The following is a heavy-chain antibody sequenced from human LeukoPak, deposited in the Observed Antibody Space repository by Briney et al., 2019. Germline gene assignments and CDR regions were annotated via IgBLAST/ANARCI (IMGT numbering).Heavy chain of an antibody. D-gene: IGHD3-22*01. J-gene: IGHJ4*02. CDR1: GFTVSSNY. CDR3: ARDRRYYDSSGYFDY. Sequence: GGSLRLSCAASGFTVSSNYMSWVRQAPGKGLEWVSVIYSGGSTYYADSVKGRFTISRDSSKNTLYLQMNSLRAEDTAVYYCARDRRYYDSSGYFDYWGQGTLVTVSS. V-gene: IGHV3-53*01. CDR2: IYSGGST.